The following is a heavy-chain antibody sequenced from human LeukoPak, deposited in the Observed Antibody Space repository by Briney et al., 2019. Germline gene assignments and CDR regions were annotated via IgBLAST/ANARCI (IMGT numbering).Heavy chain of an antibody. J-gene: IGHJ4*02. V-gene: IGHV3-30*03. CDR2: ISYDGSNK. D-gene: IGHD2-2*01. Sequence: GGSLRLSCEASGFTFSTYGMHWVRQAPGKGLEWVAVISYDGSNKYYADSVKGRFTISRDHVQNSLYLQMNSLRAEDTAVYFCARRATSYAIDYWGPGTLVTVSS. CDR1: GFTFSTYG. CDR3: ARRATSYAIDY.